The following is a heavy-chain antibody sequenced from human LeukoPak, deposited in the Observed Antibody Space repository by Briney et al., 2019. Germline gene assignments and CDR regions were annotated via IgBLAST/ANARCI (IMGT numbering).Heavy chain of an antibody. Sequence: GASVKVSCKASGYTFTSYDINWVRQATGQGLEWMGWMNPNSGGTNYAQKFQGRVTMTRDTSISTAYMELSRLRSDDTAVYYCARAVAGSVDYWGQGTLVTVSS. J-gene: IGHJ4*02. CDR3: ARAVAGSVDY. V-gene: IGHV1-2*02. CDR1: GYTFTSYD. CDR2: MNPNSGGT. D-gene: IGHD6-19*01.